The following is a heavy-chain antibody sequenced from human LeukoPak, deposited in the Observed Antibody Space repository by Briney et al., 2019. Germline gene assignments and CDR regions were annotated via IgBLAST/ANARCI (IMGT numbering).Heavy chain of an antibody. CDR1: GGSISSGSYY. CDR2: ISTSGST. J-gene: IGHJ5*02. D-gene: IGHD2-2*01. V-gene: IGHV4-61*02. CDR3: ARDSRSSINWFDP. Sequence: SETLSLTCTVSGGSISSGSYYWSWIRQPAGKGLEWIGRISTSGSTNYNPSLKSRVTMSVDTSKNQFSLKLSSVTAADTAMYYCARDSRSSINWFDPWGQGTLVTVSS.